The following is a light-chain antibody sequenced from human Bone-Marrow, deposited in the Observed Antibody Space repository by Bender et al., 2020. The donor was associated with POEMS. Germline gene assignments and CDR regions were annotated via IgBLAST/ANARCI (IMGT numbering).Light chain of an antibody. CDR1: VLADKY. V-gene: IGLV3-25*03. CDR3: QSADSNGSYLIWV. Sequence: SYELTQPSSVSVSPGQTARITCSGDVLADKYGRWFQQKPGQAPILVIYKDNERPSGIPERFSGSSSGTTVTLTISGVQAEDEADYYCQSADSNGSYLIWVFGGGTKLTVL. J-gene: IGLJ3*02. CDR2: KDN.